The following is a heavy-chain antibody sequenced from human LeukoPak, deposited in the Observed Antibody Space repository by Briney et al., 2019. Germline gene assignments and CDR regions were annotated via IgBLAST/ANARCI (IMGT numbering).Heavy chain of an antibody. D-gene: IGHD5-18*01. CDR3: ARESGPDTATRYFDY. CDR2: TGSSGSTI. CDR1: GFHLRIYE. V-gene: IGHV3-48*03. Sequence: GESLRLSCAPSGFHLRIYEKNCAPQAPGEARVWVSYTGSSGSTIYIAESVKGRFTLSRDNARNSLFLQRNSLRAEDTAVYYCARESGPDTATRYFDYWGQGALVTVSS. J-gene: IGHJ4*02.